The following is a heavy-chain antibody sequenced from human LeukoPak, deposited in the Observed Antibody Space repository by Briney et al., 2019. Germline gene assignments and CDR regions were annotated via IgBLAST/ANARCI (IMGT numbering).Heavy chain of an antibody. CDR2: INHSGST. J-gene: IGHJ6*03. Sequence: LSETLSLTCAVYGGSFSGYYWSWIRQPPGKGLEWIGEINHSGSTNYNPSLKSRVTISVDTSKNQFSLKLSSVTAADTAVYYCARRLYYYYYMDVWGKGTTVTVSS. CDR3: ARRLYYYYYMDV. CDR1: GGSFSGYY. V-gene: IGHV4-34*01.